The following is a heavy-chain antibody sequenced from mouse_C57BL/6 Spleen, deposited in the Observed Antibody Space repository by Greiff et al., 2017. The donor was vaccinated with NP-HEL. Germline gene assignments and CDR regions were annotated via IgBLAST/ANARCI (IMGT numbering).Heavy chain of an antibody. Sequence: EVQLQQSGPELVKPGASVKISCKASGYTFTDYYMNWVKQSHGKSLEWIGDINPNNGGTSYNQKFKGKATLTVDKSSSTAYMELRSLTSEDSAVYYCARASSCDYWGQGTTLTVSS. V-gene: IGHV1-26*01. D-gene: IGHD1-1*01. CDR1: GYTFTDYY. CDR3: ARASSCDY. CDR2: INPNNGGT. J-gene: IGHJ2*01.